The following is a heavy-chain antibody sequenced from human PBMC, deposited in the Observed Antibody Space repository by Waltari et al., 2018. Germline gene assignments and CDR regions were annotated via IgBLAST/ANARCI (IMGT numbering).Heavy chain of an antibody. CDR1: GFTFSSYA. J-gene: IGHJ4*02. D-gene: IGHD3-22*01. V-gene: IGHV3-23*01. Sequence: EVQLLESGGGLVQPGGSLRLSCAASGFTFSSYAMSWVRQAPGKGLEWVSAISGSGGSTYYADSVKGRFTSSRDNSKNMLYLQMNSLRAEDTAVYYCAKMIVVVIMGGFGYWGQGTLVTVSS. CDR3: AKMIVVVIMGGFGY. CDR2: ISGSGGST.